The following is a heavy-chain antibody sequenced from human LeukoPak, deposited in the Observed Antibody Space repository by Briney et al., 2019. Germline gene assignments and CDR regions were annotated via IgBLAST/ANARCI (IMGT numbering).Heavy chain of an antibody. CDR1: GRSFSGYY. CDR2: INHSGST. Sequence: PSETLSLTCAVYGRSFSGYYWSWIRQPPGKGLEWIGEINHSGSTNYNPSLKSRVTISVDTSKNQFSLKLSSVTAADTAVYYCARLGSRTEQYDYGDFRPYYFDYWGQGTLVTVSS. V-gene: IGHV4-34*01. CDR3: ARLGSRTEQYDYGDFRPYYFDY. D-gene: IGHD4-17*01. J-gene: IGHJ4*02.